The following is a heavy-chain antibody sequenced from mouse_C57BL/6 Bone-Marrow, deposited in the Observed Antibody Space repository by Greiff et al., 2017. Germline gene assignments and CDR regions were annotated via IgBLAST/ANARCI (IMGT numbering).Heavy chain of an antibody. CDR3: ASYYYGSSYRPYYAMDY. V-gene: IGHV14-2*01. D-gene: IGHD1-1*01. CDR1: GFNIKDYY. CDR2: IDPEDGET. J-gene: IGHJ4*01. Sequence: VQLKQSGAELVKPGASVKLSCTASGFNIKDYYMHWVKQRTEQGLEWIGRIDPEDGETKYAPKFQGKATITADTSSNTAYLQLSSLTSGDTAVYYCASYYYGSSYRPYYAMDYWGQGTSVTVAS.